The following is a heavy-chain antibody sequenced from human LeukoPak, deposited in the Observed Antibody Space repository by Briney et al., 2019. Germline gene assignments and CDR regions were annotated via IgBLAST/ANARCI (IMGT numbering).Heavy chain of an antibody. CDR2: SNDSGGT. J-gene: IGHJ4*02. CDR3: AGGLRLGELSLQFDY. V-gene: IGHV4-34*08. CDR1: GGTFSGYY. Sequence: SETLSLTCAVYGGTFSGYYWSWIRQPPGKRPEWVGESNDSGGTNYNPSLKSRVTISADKSKNQVSLKLTSVTAADTAVYYCAGGLRLGELSLQFDYWGQGTLVTVFS. D-gene: IGHD3-16*02.